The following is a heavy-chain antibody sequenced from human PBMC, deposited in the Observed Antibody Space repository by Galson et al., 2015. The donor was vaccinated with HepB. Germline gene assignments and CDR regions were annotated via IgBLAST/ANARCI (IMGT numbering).Heavy chain of an antibody. V-gene: IGHV5-51*01. CDR3: ARQRRIAAAGTLPIIDY. CDR2: IYPGDSDT. J-gene: IGHJ4*02. D-gene: IGHD6-13*01. CDR1: GYSFTSYW. Sequence: QSGAEVKKPGESLKISCKGPGYSFTSYWIGWVRQMPGKGLEWMGIIYPGDSDTRYSPSFQGQVTISADKSISTAYLQWSSLKASDTAMYYCARQRRIAAAGTLPIIDYWGQGTLVTVSS.